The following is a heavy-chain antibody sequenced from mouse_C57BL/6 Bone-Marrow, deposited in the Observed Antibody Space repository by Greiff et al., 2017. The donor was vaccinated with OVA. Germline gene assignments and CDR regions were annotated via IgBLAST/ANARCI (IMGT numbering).Heavy chain of an antibody. CDR3: AREGGNYESAMDY. CDR1: GFTFSSYA. Sequence: EVKVVESGGGLVKPGGSLKLSCAASGFTFSSYAMSWVRQTPEKRLEWVATISDGGSYTYYPDNVKGRFTISRDNAKNNLYLQMSHLKSEDTAMYYCAREGGNYESAMDYWGQGTSVTVSS. J-gene: IGHJ4*01. CDR2: ISDGGSYT. D-gene: IGHD2-1*01. V-gene: IGHV5-4*01.